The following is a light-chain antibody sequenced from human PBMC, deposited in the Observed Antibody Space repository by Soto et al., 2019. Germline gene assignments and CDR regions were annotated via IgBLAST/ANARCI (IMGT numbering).Light chain of an antibody. CDR1: QSVSSN. Sequence: EIVMTHSPATLSVSPWERATLSCRASQSVSSNLAWYQQKPGQAPRLLIYGASTRATGIPARFSGSGSGTEFTLTISSLQSEDFAVYHCQQYNNWPVFGQGTKVDIK. CDR2: GAS. J-gene: IGKJ1*01. CDR3: QQYNNWPV. V-gene: IGKV3-15*01.